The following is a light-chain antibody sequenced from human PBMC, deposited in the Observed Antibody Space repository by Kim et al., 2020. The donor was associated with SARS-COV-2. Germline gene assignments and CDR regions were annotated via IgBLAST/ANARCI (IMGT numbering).Light chain of an antibody. J-gene: IGKJ4*01. V-gene: IGKV3-15*01. CDR1: QSVNSNY. CDR2: GTS. Sequence: PGVKAPLYCLASQSVNSNYLAWYQKRAGQPPRLLIYGTSIRAAGVPAMFSGSGSGTEFTLTINTLQSEDFAVYFCQQYQNWPPVTSGGGTKVDIK. CDR3: QQYQNWPPVT.